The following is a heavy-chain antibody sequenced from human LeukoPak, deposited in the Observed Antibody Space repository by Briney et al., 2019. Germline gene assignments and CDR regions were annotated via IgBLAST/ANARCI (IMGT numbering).Heavy chain of an antibody. J-gene: IGHJ4*02. D-gene: IGHD6-19*01. V-gene: IGHV4-30-2*01. Sequence: PSETLSLTCAVSGGSISSGGYSWSWIRQPPGKGLEWIGYIYHSGSTYYNPSLKSRVTISVDTSKNQFSLKLNSVTAADTAVYYCARESGSSGWYDYWGQGTLVTVSS. CDR3: ARESGSSGWYDY. CDR2: IYHSGST. CDR1: GGSISSGGYS.